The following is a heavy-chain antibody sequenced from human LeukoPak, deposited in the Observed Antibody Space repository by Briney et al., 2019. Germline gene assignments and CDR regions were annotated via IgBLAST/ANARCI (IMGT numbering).Heavy chain of an antibody. Sequence: GGSLRLSCAASGFTVGDYIMSWFRQAPGKGLEWVGFIRRKAYGGTTEYAASVKGRFTISRDDSKSIAYLQMNSLKTEDTAMYYCTRPARISMIVGDLGYFHYWGQGTLVTVSS. CDR1: GFTVGDYI. J-gene: IGHJ4*02. V-gene: IGHV3-49*03. CDR3: TRPARISMIVGDLGYFHY. D-gene: IGHD3-22*01. CDR2: IRRKAYGGTT.